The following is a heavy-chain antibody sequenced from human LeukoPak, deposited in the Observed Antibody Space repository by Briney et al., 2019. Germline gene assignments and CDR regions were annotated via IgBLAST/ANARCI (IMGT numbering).Heavy chain of an antibody. Sequence: GESLKISCKASGYTFTSHWIAWVRQMPGKGLEWVGIIYPGDSDSTYSYPFESPSRYSPSFQGQFTVSADKSIATAYLQWSSLKASDTAMYYCARQHYYGSSVGAFDVWGQGTMVTVSS. J-gene: IGHJ3*01. CDR1: GYTFTSHW. V-gene: IGHV5-51*01. CDR2: IYPGDSDSTYSYPFESPS. CDR3: ARQHYYGSSVGAFDV. D-gene: IGHD3-22*01.